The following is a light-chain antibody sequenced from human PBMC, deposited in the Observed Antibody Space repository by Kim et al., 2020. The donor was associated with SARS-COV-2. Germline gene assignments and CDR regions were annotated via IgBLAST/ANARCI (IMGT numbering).Light chain of an antibody. Sequence: DIQMTQSPSSLSASVGDRVTITCRASQSVSRYLNWYQQKPGKAPKLLIYAASTLQSGVPSRFSGSGSGTDFTLTISSLQPEDFATYYCLQSITSSWTFVQGTKVDIK. V-gene: IGKV1-39*01. CDR1: QSVSRY. CDR3: LQSITSSWT. J-gene: IGKJ1*01. CDR2: AAS.